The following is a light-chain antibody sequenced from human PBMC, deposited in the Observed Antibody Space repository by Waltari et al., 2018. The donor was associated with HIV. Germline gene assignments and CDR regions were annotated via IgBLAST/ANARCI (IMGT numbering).Light chain of an antibody. CDR2: GNS. CDR1: SSNIGAGYD. Sequence: QSELTQPPSVSAAPGQRVTISCTGSSSNIGAGYDVHWYQQVPGRAPKVVIYGNSNRPSGVPDRFSGSKSGSSASLVITGLHSEDEADYYCQSYDSNLSGLFGGGTKVTVL. J-gene: IGLJ2*01. V-gene: IGLV1-40*01. CDR3: QSYDSNLSGL.